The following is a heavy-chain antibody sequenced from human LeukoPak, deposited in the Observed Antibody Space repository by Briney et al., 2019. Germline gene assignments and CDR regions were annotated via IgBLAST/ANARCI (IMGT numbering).Heavy chain of an antibody. CDR2: IYYSGST. V-gene: IGHV4-59*12. CDR3: ARAYGSGSYYGDFDY. Sequence: SETLSLTCIVSGGSISTYYWSWIRQPPGKGLEWIGYIYYSGSTNYNPSLKSRVTISVDTSKNQFSLKLSSVTAADTAVYYCARAYGSGSYYGDFDYWGQGTLVTVSS. CDR1: GGSISTYY. J-gene: IGHJ4*02. D-gene: IGHD3-10*01.